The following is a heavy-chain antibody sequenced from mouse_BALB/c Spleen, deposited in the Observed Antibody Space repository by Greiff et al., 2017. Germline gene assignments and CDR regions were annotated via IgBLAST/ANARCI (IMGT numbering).Heavy chain of an antibody. CDR1: GFTFSSFG. D-gene: IGHD1-1*01. Sequence: EVKLMESGGGLVQPGGSRKLSCAASGFTFSSFGMHWVRQAPEKGLEWVAYISSGSSTIYYADTVKGRFTISRDNPKNTLFLQMTSLRSEDTAMYYCARSNYGSRGGFDYWGQGTTLTVSS. V-gene: IGHV5-17*02. CDR3: ARSNYGSRGGFDY. J-gene: IGHJ2*01. CDR2: ISSGSSTI.